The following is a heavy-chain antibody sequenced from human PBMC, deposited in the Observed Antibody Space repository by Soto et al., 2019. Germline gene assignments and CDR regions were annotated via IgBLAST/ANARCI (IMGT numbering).Heavy chain of an antibody. J-gene: IGHJ4*02. Sequence: GGSLRLSCAASGFTFSSYAMHWVRQAPGKGLEWVAVISYDGSNKYYADSVKGRFTISRDNSKNTLYLQMNSLRAEDTAVYYCAREQYCSSTSCYRGGFDYWGQGTLVTVSS. V-gene: IGHV3-30-3*01. D-gene: IGHD2-2*02. CDR1: GFTFSSYA. CDR3: AREQYCSSTSCYRGGFDY. CDR2: ISYDGSNK.